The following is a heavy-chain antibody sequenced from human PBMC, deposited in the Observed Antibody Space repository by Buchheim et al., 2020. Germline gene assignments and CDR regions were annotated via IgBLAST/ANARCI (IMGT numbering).Heavy chain of an antibody. V-gene: IGHV3-7*01. CDR3: AGSWGQWMASTLDY. J-gene: IGHJ4*02. D-gene: IGHD6-19*01. CDR1: GFTFSNYW. Sequence: EVQLVESGEGLVQPGGSLRLSCTASGFTFSNYWMSWVRQAPGKGLEWVANIKQDGSEKYYVDPVKGRFTISRDNARNSLFFQMNGLRDDDTAVYFCAGSWGQWMASTLDYWGQGIL. CDR2: IKQDGSEK.